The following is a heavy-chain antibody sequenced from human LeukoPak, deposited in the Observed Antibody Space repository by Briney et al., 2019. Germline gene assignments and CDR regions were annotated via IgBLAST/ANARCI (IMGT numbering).Heavy chain of an antibody. CDR1: GFTFSSYG. CDR2: IWYDGSNK. V-gene: IGHV3-33*01. CDR3: AIDGSSTYDFWSGYYPDY. J-gene: IGHJ4*02. D-gene: IGHD3-3*01. Sequence: GRSLRLSCAASGFTFSSYGMHWVRQAPGKGLEWVAVIWYDGSNKYYADSVKGRFTISRDNSKNTLYLQMNSLRAEDTAVYYCAIDGSSTYDFWSGYYPDYWGQGTLVTVSS.